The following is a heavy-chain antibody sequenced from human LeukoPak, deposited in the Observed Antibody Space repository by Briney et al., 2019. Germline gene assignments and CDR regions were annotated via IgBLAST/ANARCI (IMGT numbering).Heavy chain of an antibody. CDR2: IDWDDDK. J-gene: IGHJ4*02. Sequence: SGPTLVNPTQTLTLTCTFSGFSLSTSGMRVSWIRQAPGKALEWLARIDWDDDKFYNTSLKTRLTISKDTSKNQVVLTMTNMDPVDTATYYCARIPTYGDYAYFDYWGQRTLDTVSS. CDR1: GFSLSTSGMR. V-gene: IGHV2-70*04. CDR3: ARIPTYGDYAYFDY. D-gene: IGHD4-17*01.